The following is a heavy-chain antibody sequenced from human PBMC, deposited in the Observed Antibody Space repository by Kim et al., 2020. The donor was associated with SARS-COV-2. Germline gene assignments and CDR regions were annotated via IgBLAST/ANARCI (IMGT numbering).Heavy chain of an antibody. V-gene: IGHV3-11*05. CDR2: ISSSTTYT. D-gene: IGHD1-1*01. CDR3: ARDRVSNYDNWSDY. CDR1: GFTFRDYY. Sequence: GGSLRLSCAASGFTFRDYYMSWIRQAPGKGLEYISYISSSTTYTNYADSVRGRFTISRDNAKNSLYLQMNSLRAEDTAVYYCARDRVSNYDNWSDYWGQGTLVTVSS. J-gene: IGHJ4*02.